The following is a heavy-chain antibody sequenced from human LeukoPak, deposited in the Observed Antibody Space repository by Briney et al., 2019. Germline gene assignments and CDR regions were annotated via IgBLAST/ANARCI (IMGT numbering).Heavy chain of an antibody. D-gene: IGHD4-17*01. Sequence: GGSLRLSCAASGFTFSSYAMAWVRQASGKGLEWVSAITGSGGSTYYADSVKGRFTISRDNSKNTLYMQMSSLRAEDTAVYYCAKGDYGDCYWGQGTLVTVSS. CDR1: GFTFSSYA. J-gene: IGHJ4*02. CDR3: AKGDYGDCY. V-gene: IGHV3-23*01. CDR2: ITGSGGST.